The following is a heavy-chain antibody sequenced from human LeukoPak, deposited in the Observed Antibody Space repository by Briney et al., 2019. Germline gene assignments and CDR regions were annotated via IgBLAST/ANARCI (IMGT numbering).Heavy chain of an antibody. V-gene: IGHV3-30-3*01. CDR2: ISYDGSNK. CDR1: GFTFSSYA. D-gene: IGHD6-19*01. Sequence: GRSRRLSCAASGFTFSSYAMHWVRQAPGKGLEWVAVISYDGSNKYYADSVKGRLTISRDNSKNTLYLQMNSLRAEDTAVYYCARDHTRIAVAGTYYYYGMDVWGQGTTVTVSS. CDR3: ARDHTRIAVAGTYYYYGMDV. J-gene: IGHJ6*02.